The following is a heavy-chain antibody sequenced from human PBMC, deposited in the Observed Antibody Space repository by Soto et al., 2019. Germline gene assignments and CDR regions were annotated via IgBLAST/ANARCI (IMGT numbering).Heavy chain of an antibody. J-gene: IGHJ4*02. Sequence: GGSLRLFCVASGFTFSASWMHWVRQAPGKGLVWVSRVNERGTESNYADSVKGRFTISRDNAKNTVYLQMNGLRAEDTAVYYCARVAVVTRGIDYWGQGTLVTVSS. CDR1: GFTFSASW. V-gene: IGHV3-74*01. CDR2: VNERGTES. D-gene: IGHD6-19*01. CDR3: ARVAVVTRGIDY.